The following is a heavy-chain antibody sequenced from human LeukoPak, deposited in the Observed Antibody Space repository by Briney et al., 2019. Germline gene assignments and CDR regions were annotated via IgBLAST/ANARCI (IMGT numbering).Heavy chain of an antibody. V-gene: IGHV3-23*01. Sequence: QSGGSLRLSCAASGFTFSSYAMSWVRQAPGKGLEWVSAISGSGGSTYYADSVKGRFTISRDNSKNTLYLQMNSLRAEDTAVYYCAKDLLSGSRALDAFDIWGQGTMVTVSS. CDR3: AKDLLSGSRALDAFDI. D-gene: IGHD1-26*01. CDR2: ISGSGGST. CDR1: GFTFSSYA. J-gene: IGHJ3*02.